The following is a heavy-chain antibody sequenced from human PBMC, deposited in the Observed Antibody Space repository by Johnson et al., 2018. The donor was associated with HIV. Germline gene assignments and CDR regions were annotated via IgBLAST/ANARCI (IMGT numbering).Heavy chain of an antibody. CDR2: ISYDGSSK. J-gene: IGHJ3*01. Sequence: QMLLVESGGGVVQPGRSLKISCAASEFTFSNYAMHWVRQAPGKGLEWVAVISYDGSSKYYADSVKGRFTISRDNSKNTLNLQMNSLRPEDTAVYYCAKGMGLSIGELSDAFHFWGLGTVVTVSS. CDR1: EFTFSNYA. CDR3: AKGMGLSIGELSDAFHF. D-gene: IGHD3-10*01. V-gene: IGHV3-30-3*01.